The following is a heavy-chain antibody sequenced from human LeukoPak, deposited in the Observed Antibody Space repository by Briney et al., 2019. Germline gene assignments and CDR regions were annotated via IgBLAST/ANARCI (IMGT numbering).Heavy chain of an antibody. J-gene: IGHJ4*02. D-gene: IGHD5-18*01. CDR2: IYSGGST. CDR1: GFTDSCNY. CDR3: ARGYNYGSADF. Sequence: PRGSLTLTCAASGFTDSCNYMSRVRQAPGKGLEWVSVIYSGGSTYYADSVRGRFTISRDTAKNTLYVQMNSLRAEDTAEYYCARGYNYGSADFWGQGTLVTVSS. V-gene: IGHV3-53*01.